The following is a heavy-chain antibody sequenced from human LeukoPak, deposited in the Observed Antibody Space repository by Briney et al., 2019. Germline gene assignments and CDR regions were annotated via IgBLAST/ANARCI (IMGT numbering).Heavy chain of an antibody. V-gene: IGHV4-61*02. D-gene: IGHD3-10*01. J-gene: IGHJ4*02. CDR2: IYTSGST. CDR3: SRMLRGVFEY. Sequence: PSETLSLTCTVSGGSISSGSYYWSWIRQPAGKGLEWIGRIYTSGSTNYNPSLKSRVTISVDTSKNQFSLKLTSVTAADSAVYYCSRMLRGVFEYWGQGTLVTVSS. CDR1: GGSISSGSYY.